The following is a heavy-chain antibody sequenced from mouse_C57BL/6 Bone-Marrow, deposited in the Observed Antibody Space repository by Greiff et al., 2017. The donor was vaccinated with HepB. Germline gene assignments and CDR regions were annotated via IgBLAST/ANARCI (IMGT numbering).Heavy chain of an antibody. V-gene: IGHV1-54*01. CDR3: ARNPPHSNYDAMDY. CDR1: GYAFTNYL. Sequence: QVHVKQPGAELVKPGTSVKVSCKASGYAFTNYLIEWVKQRPGQGLEWIGVINPGSGGTNYNEKFKGKATLTADKSSSTAYMQLSSLTSEDSAVYFCARNPPHSNYDAMDYWGQGTSVTVSS. D-gene: IGHD2-5*01. CDR2: INPGSGGT. J-gene: IGHJ4*01.